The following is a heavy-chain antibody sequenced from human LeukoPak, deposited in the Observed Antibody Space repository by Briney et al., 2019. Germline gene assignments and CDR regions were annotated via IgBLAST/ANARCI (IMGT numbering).Heavy chain of an antibody. D-gene: IGHD3-22*01. CDR2: TIPILGIA. V-gene: IGHV1-69*04. CDR1: GGTFSSYA. Sequence: SVKVSCKASGGTFSSYAISWVRQAPGRGLEWMGRTIPILGIANYAQKFQGRVTITADKSTSTAYMELSSLRSEDTAVYYCARLYYYDSSALGVAFDIWGQGTMVTVSS. CDR3: ARLYYYDSSALGVAFDI. J-gene: IGHJ3*02.